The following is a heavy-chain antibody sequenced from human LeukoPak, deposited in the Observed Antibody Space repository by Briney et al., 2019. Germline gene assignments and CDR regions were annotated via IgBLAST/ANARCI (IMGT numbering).Heavy chain of an antibody. Sequence: TGGSLRLSCAASGFTFSSYWMSWVRQAPGKGLEWVANIKQDGSEKYYVDSVKGRFTISRDNAKNSLYLQMNSLRAEDTAVYYCAKRYGSGSHYFDSWGQGSLVTVSS. D-gene: IGHD3-10*01. J-gene: IGHJ4*02. V-gene: IGHV3-7*02. CDR3: AKRYGSGSHYFDS. CDR1: GFTFSSYW. CDR2: IKQDGSEK.